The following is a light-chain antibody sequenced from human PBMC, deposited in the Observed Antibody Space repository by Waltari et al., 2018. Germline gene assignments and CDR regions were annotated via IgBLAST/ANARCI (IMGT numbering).Light chain of an antibody. J-gene: IGLJ3*02. CDR1: SSDVGSYNY. Sequence: QSALTQPASVSGSPGQSITISCTGTSSDVGSYNYVSWYQQHPGKAPKLMIYDVTKRPSGVSNRFSGSKSGSTASLTISGLQAEDEADYYCSSYTSSSTWVFGGGTKLTVL. CDR3: SSYTSSSTWV. V-gene: IGLV2-14*01. CDR2: DVT.